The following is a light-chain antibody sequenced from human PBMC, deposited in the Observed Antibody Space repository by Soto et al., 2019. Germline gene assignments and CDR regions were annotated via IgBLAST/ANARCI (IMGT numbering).Light chain of an antibody. J-gene: IGLJ1*01. V-gene: IGLV2-23*02. CDR3: CSYAGSSTYV. CDR2: EVS. CDR1: SSDVGSYNL. Sequence: QSALTQPASVSGSPGQSITISCTGTSSDVGSYNLVSWYQQHPGKAHKLMIYEVSKRPSGVSNRFSGSKSGNTASLTISGLQAEDEAYYYCCSYAGSSTYVFGTGTKLTVL.